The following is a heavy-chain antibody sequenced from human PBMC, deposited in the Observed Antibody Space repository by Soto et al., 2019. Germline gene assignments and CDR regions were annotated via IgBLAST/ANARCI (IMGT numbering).Heavy chain of an antibody. Sequence: QITLKESGPTLVKPTQTLTLTCTFSGFSLSTSGVGVGWIRQPPGKALEWLALIYWDDDTRYSPSLKSRPTITKDTSKNQVVLTMTNMDPVDTATYYCAHIMTTEDYFDYWGQGTLVTVSS. D-gene: IGHD4-17*01. CDR1: GFSLSTSGVG. V-gene: IGHV2-5*02. J-gene: IGHJ4*02. CDR2: IYWDDDT. CDR3: AHIMTTEDYFDY.